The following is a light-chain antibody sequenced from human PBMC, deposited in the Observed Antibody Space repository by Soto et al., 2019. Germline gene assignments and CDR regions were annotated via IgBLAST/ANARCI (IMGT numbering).Light chain of an antibody. V-gene: IGKV3-20*01. CDR3: QQYGSSPPFT. CDR2: GAS. J-gene: IGKJ3*01. CDR1: QSVSSSY. Sequence: EIVLTQSPGTLSLSPGERATLSCRASQSVSSSYLAWYQQKPGQAPRLLIYGASTRATGIPDRFSGSGSGTDFALTISTLEHEDFAVYYCQQYGSSPPFTFGPGTKVDIK.